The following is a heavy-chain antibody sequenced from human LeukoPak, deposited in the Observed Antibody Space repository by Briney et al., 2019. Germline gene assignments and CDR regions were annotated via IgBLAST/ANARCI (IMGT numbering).Heavy chain of an antibody. V-gene: IGHV4-31*03. CDR2: IYYSGST. J-gene: IGHJ3*02. D-gene: IGHD4-23*01. Sequence: SETLSLTCTVSGGSISSGGYYWRWIRQHPGKGLEWIGYIYYSGSTYYNPSLKSRLTISVATSKNQFSLKLSSVTAADTAVYYCARERRPQNGGSFDIWGQGTMVTVSS. CDR3: ARERRPQNGGSFDI. CDR1: GGSISSGGYY.